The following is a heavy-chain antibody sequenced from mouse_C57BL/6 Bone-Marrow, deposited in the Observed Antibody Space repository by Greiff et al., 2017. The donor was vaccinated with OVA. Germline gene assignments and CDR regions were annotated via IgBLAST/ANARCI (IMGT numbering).Heavy chain of an antibody. CDR3: AKGLYYGNYVYFDY. CDR1: GYSFTDYN. D-gene: IGHD2-1*01. CDR2: INPNYGTT. V-gene: IGHV1-39*01. J-gene: IGHJ2*01. Sequence: VQLQQSGPELVKPGASVKISCKASGYSFTDYNMNWVKQSNGKSLEWIGVINPNYGTTSYNQKFKGKATLTVDQSSRTAYMQLNSLTSEDSAVYYCAKGLYYGNYVYFDYWGQGTTLTVSS.